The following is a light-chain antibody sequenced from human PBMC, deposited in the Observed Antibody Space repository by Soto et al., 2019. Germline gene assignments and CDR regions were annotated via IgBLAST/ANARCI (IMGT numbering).Light chain of an antibody. Sequence: EIVLTQSPATLSLSPGERATLSCRASQSVSSTYLAWYQQKPGQAPRLLIYGASSRATGIPDRFSGSGSGTHFTLTISRLEPGDFAVYYCQHFGGTTSTFGQGTRLEIK. V-gene: IGKV3-20*01. CDR1: QSVSSTY. J-gene: IGKJ5*01. CDR3: QHFGGTTST. CDR2: GAS.